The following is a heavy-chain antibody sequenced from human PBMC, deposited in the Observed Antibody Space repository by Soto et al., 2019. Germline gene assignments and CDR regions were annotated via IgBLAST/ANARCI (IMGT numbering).Heavy chain of an antibody. V-gene: IGHV3-30*18. D-gene: IGHD1-26*01. CDR1: GFTFSSYG. Sequence: GGSLRLSCAASGFTFSSYGMHWVRQAPGKGLEWVAVISYDGSNKYYADSVKGRFTISRDNSKNTLYLQMNSLRAEDTAVYYCAKDRGEWELRELRGWTGMDVWGQGTTVTVSS. J-gene: IGHJ6*02. CDR3: AKDRGEWELRELRGWTGMDV. CDR2: ISYDGSNK.